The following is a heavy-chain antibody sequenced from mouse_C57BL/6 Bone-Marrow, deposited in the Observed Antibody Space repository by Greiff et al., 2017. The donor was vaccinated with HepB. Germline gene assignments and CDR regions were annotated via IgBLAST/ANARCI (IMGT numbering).Heavy chain of an antibody. CDR2: INPSSGYT. J-gene: IGHJ1*03. CDR3: ARSKGYWYFDV. V-gene: IGHV1-4*01. CDR1: GYTFTSYT. Sequence: VQLQQSGAELARPGASVKMSCKASGYTFTSYTMHWVKQRPGQGLEWIGYINPSSGYTKYNQKFKDKATLTADKSSSTAYMQLSSLTSEDSAVYYCARSKGYWYFDVWGTGTTVTVSS.